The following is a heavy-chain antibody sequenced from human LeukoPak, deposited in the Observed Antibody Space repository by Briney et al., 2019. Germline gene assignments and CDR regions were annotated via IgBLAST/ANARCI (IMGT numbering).Heavy chain of an antibody. D-gene: IGHD2-15*01. J-gene: IGHJ5*02. Sequence: SVKVSCKASGGTFSSCAISWVRHAPGQGLEWMGGIIPIFGTVNYAQKFQGRVTITTDESTSTAYMELSSLRSEDTAVYYCARDRIKGWVVAATINWFDPWGQGTLVTVSS. V-gene: IGHV1-69*05. CDR2: IIPIFGTV. CDR3: ARDRIKGWVVAATINWFDP. CDR1: GGTFSSCA.